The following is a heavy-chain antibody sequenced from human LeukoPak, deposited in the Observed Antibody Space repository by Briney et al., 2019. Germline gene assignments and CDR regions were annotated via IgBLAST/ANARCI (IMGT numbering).Heavy chain of an antibody. J-gene: IGHJ6*02. Sequence: GESLKISCKGSGYSFTSYWIGWVRQMPGKGLEWMGIIYPGDSDTRYSPSFQGQVTISADKSISTAYLQRSSLKASDTAMYYCARAPGGFSGYDSPDYYYGMDVWGQGTTVTVSS. CDR1: GYSFTSYW. V-gene: IGHV5-51*01. CDR3: ARAPGGFSGYDSPDYYYGMDV. D-gene: IGHD5-12*01. CDR2: IYPGDSDT.